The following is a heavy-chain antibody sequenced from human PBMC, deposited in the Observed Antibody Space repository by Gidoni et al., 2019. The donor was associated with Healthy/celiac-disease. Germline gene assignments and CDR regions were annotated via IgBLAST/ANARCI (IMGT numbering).Heavy chain of an antibody. J-gene: IGHJ6*02. CDR2: IYSGGST. D-gene: IGHD6-13*01. CDR1: GFTVSSNY. Sequence: EVQLVETGGGLIQPGGSLRLHCAASGFTVSSNYMSWVRQAPGKGLEWVSVIYSGGSTYYADSVKGRFTISRDNSKNTLYLQMNSLRAEDTAVYYCARDGGIAAANYYYYGMDVWGQGTTVTVSS. CDR3: ARDGGIAAANYYYYGMDV. V-gene: IGHV3-53*02.